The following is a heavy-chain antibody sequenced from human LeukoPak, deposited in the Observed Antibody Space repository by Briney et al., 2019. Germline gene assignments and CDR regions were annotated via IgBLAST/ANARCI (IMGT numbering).Heavy chain of an antibody. J-gene: IGHJ4*02. CDR1: GYIFTRYA. CDR3: ARWAPEFDY. CDR2: ISAYNGNT. V-gene: IGHV1-18*01. Sequence: GASVNVSCKASGYIFTRYAIHWVRQAPGQGLEWMGWISAYNGNTNYAQKLQGRVTMTTDTSTSTAYMELRSLRSDDTAVYYCARWAPEFDYWGQGTLVTVSS.